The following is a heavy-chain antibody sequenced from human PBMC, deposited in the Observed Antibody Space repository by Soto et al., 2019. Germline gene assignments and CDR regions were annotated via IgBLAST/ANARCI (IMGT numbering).Heavy chain of an antibody. D-gene: IGHD6-19*01. Sequence: QEHLMESGGGLVKPGGSLRLSCAGSGFIFSDYYITWICRAPGKGLVWVSYNNTLSSAIYYADSLKCPFTISRDNAKNLLFLQMNSLRAEDTAVYYCARRLQWQLRPLDSWGRGTLVTVSS. J-gene: IGHJ4*02. CDR2: NNTLSSAI. CDR1: GFIFSDYY. V-gene: IGHV3-11*01. CDR3: ARRLQWQLRPLDS.